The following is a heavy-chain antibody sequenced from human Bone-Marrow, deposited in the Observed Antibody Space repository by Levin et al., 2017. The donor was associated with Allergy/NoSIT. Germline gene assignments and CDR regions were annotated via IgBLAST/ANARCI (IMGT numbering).Heavy chain of an antibody. J-gene: IGHJ4*02. CDR2: MASGGGTT. D-gene: IGHD3-10*01. Sequence: GASVKVSCAASGFTFGTYAMTWVRQAPGKGLEWVSGMASGGGTTYDSDSLKGRFTISRDNSKNTLHLQMNNLRVEDTAVYYCARVTGLLFNLGYFDSWGQGTLVTVSS. V-gene: IGHV3-23*01. CDR3: ARVTGLLFNLGYFDS. CDR1: GFTFGTYA.